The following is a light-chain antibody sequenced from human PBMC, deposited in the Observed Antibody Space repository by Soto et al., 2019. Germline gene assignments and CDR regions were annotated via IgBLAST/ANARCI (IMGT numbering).Light chain of an antibody. CDR1: NSDVGTFYF. J-gene: IGLJ1*01. V-gene: IGLV2-11*01. Sequence: QSALTQPRSVSGSPGQSVTISCTGTNSDVGTFYFVSWYKQYPDKGPKLIIYDVTERPSGVPDRFSGSKSGNTASLTISGLQAEDEADYYCCSYAGSYTYVFGSGTKLPVL. CDR3: CSYAGSYTYV. CDR2: DVT.